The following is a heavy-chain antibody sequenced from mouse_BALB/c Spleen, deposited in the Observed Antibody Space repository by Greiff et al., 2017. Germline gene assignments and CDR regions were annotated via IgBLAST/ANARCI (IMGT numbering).Heavy chain of an antibody. V-gene: IGHV2-9*02. CDR2: IWAGGST. CDR3: ARFTGDAMDY. J-gene: IGHJ4*01. CDR1: GFSLTSYG. Sequence: QVQLKESGPGLVAPSQSLSITCTVSGFSLTSYGVHWVRQPPGKGLEWLGVIWAGGSTNYNSALMSRLSISKDNSKSQVFLKMNSLQTDDTAMYYCARFTGDAMDYWGQGTSVTVSS.